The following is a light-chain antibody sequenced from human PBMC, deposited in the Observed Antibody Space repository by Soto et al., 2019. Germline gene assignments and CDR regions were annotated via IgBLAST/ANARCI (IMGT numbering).Light chain of an antibody. CDR2: RNE. J-gene: IGLJ1*01. CDR3: AAWDDSLNGFYI. CDR1: SSNIGSNT. V-gene: IGLV1-44*01. Sequence: QSVLTQPPSASGTPGQRVTISCSGSSSNIGSNTVNWYQQLTGTSPKRSISRNEKRPSRFTGQCSGRKSSTSAYLAISGLQFEDEADYYSAAWDDSLNGFYIFGSGTKVTVL.